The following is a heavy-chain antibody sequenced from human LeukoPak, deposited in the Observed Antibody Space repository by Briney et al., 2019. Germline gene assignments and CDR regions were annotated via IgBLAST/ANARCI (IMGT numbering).Heavy chain of an antibody. CDR2: IYYSGSS. CDR1: GGSISSYY. Sequence: PSETLSLTCTVSGGSISSYYWSWIRQPPGKGLEWIGYIYYSGSSNYNPSLKSRVTISVDTSKNQFSLKLSSVTAADTAVYYCGRLGYNYGSGSYPRVYGMDVWGQGTTVTVSS. J-gene: IGHJ6*02. CDR3: GRLGYNYGSGSYPRVYGMDV. D-gene: IGHD3-10*01. V-gene: IGHV4-59*08.